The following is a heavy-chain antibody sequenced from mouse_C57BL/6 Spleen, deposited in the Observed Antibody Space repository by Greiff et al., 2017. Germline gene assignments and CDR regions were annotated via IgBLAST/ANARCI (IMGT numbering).Heavy chain of an antibody. D-gene: IGHD5-1*01. V-gene: IGHV1-26*01. J-gene: IGHJ4*01. Sequence: VQLQQSGPELVKPEASVKISCKASGYTFTDYYMNWVKQSHGKSLEWIGDINPNNGGTSYNQKFKGKATLTVDKSSSTAYMELRSLTSEDSAVYYCARGGSNYGMDYWGQGTSVTVSS. CDR2: INPNNGGT. CDR1: GYTFTDYY. CDR3: ARGGSNYGMDY.